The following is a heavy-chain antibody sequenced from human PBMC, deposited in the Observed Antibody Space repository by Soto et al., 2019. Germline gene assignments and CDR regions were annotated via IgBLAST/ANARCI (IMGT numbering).Heavy chain of an antibody. CDR1: GFTFSSYA. V-gene: IGHV3-23*01. J-gene: IGHJ4*02. CDR3: AKGPARSIAVARYYFDY. CDR2: ISGSGGST. D-gene: IGHD6-19*01. Sequence: GGSLRLSCAASGFTFSSYAMSWVRQAPGKGLERVSAISGSGGSTYYADSVKGRFTISRDNSKTQLYLQMNSLRAEDTAVYYCAKGPARSIAVARYYFDYWGQGTLVTVSS.